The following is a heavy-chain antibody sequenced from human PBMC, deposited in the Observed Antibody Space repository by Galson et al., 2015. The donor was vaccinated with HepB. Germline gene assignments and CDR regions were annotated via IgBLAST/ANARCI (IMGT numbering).Heavy chain of an antibody. CDR1: GYTFTSYA. CDR3: ARAEGAIAGWYFDL. J-gene: IGHJ2*01. D-gene: IGHD3-16*02. CDR2: INAGNGYT. V-gene: IGHV1-3*01. Sequence: SVKVSCKASGYTFTSYAMHWVRQAPGQRLEWMGWINAGNGYTKYSQKFQGRVTITRDTSASTAYMELSSLRSEDTAVYYCARAEGAIAGWYFDLWGRGTLVTVSS.